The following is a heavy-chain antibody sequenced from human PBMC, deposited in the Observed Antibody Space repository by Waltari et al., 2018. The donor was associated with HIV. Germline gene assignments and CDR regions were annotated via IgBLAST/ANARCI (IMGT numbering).Heavy chain of an antibody. CDR2: ISADGGST. CDR3: AKIASRAFDN. V-gene: IGHV3-23*01. D-gene: IGHD3-10*01. CDR1: AFTFRHYA. J-gene: IGHJ4*02. Sequence: EVQLLASGGGLVQPGGSLRLSCTASAFTFRHYAMTWVRQAPGKGLDWVSVISADGGSTFYADSVKCRFTISRDYSKNTLYLQMNSLRAEDTAVYYCAKIASRAFDNWGQGTLVTVSS.